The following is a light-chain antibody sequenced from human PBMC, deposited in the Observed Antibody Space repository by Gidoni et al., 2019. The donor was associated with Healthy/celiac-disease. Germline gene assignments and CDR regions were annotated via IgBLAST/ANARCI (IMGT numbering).Light chain of an antibody. CDR1: SSDVGGYNY. V-gene: IGLV2-14*01. CDR2: EVS. Sequence: QSALTQPAYVSGSPGQSITISCTGTSSDVGGYNYVSCYQQHPGKAPQLMIYEVSNRPSGVSNRFSGSKSGNTASLTISGLQAEDDADYYCSSYTSSSIVVFGGGTKLTVL. J-gene: IGLJ2*01. CDR3: SSYTSSSIVV.